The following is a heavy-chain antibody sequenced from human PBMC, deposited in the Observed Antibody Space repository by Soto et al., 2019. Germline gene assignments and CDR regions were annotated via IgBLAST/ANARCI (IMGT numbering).Heavy chain of an antibody. CDR3: PKAFAGDFHS. J-gene: IGHJ4*02. CDR1: GFPFSNYW. V-gene: IGHV3-74*01. Sequence: EVQLVESGGGLVQPGGSLRLSCAASGFPFSNYWMHWVRQAPGKGLMWVSRINNDGSYTTDADSVKGRFTISRDNAKSPLYLKMNGLRAGDRAVFYGPKAFAGDFHSWAQGTLVTVSS. CDR2: INNDGSYT.